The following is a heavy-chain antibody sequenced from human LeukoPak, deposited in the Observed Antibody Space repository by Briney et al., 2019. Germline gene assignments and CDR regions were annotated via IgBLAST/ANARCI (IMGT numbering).Heavy chain of an antibody. J-gene: IGHJ4*02. V-gene: IGHV3-23*01. D-gene: IGHD3-9*01. CDR1: GFTFSSYG. CDR3: AKDRPTDILTGYYPYYFDY. Sequence: GGSLRLSCAASGFTFSSYGMSWVRQAPGKGLEWVSAISGSGGSTYYADSVKGRFTISRDNSKNALYLQMNSLRAEDTAVYYCAKDRPTDILTGYYPYYFDYWGQGTLVTVSS. CDR2: ISGSGGST.